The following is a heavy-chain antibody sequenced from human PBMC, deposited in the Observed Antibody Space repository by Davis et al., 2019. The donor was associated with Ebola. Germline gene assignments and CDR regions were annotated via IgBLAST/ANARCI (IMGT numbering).Heavy chain of an antibody. D-gene: IGHD2-8*01. V-gene: IGHV3-74*01. CDR3: ARAKYDGTDV. Sequence: GESLKISCAASGFTFSSSWMHWVRQAPGKGLVWVSLINNDGSNTTYADSVKGRFTISRDNAKNTLYLQMNTLRAEDTAVYYCARAKYDGTDVWGKGTTVTVSS. CDR2: INNDGSNT. J-gene: IGHJ6*04. CDR1: GFTFSSSW.